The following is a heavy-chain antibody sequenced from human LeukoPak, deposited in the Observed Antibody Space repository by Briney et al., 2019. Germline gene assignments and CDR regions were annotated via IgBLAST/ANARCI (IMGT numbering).Heavy chain of an antibody. V-gene: IGHV4-30-2*01. CDR2: IYHSGST. CDR3: ARPLDYYGSDAFDI. D-gene: IGHD3-22*01. CDR1: GGSISSGGYY. J-gene: IGHJ3*02. Sequence: SETLSLTCTVSGGSISSGGYYWSWIRQPPGKGLEWIGYIYHSGSTYHNPSLKSRVTISLDTSQNQFSLKLSSVTAADTAVYYCARPLDYYGSDAFDIWGQGTLVTVSS.